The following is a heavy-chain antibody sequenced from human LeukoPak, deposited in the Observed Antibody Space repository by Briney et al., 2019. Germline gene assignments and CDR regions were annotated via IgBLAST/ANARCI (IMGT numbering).Heavy chain of an antibody. Sequence: GASVKVSCKASGYTFTSYYMHWVRQAPGQGLEWMGIINPNGGSTSYAQKFQGRVTMTRDTSTSTVYMELSSLRSEDTAVYYCASGMGISDIVVVPALWGQGTLVTVSS. J-gene: IGHJ4*02. CDR1: GYTFTSYY. D-gene: IGHD2-2*01. CDR3: ASGMGISDIVVVPAL. CDR2: INPNGGST. V-gene: IGHV1-46*01.